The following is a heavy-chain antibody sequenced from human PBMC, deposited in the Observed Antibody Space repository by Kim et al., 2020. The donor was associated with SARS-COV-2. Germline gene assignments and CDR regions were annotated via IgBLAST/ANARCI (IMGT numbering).Heavy chain of an antibody. D-gene: IGHD5-12*01. J-gene: IGHJ6*02. Sequence: GGSLRLSCAASGITFSRYAMTWVRQAPGKGLECVSVITGTGGSTYYAGSVKGRFTISRDNSKNTLFLQMSSLRAEDTAVYYCAKVKGVIGYIPMESPYYYHGMDVWGHGTAVTVSS. V-gene: IGHV3-23*01. CDR3: AKVKGVIGYIPMESPYYYHGMDV. CDR2: ITGTGGST. CDR1: GITFSRYA.